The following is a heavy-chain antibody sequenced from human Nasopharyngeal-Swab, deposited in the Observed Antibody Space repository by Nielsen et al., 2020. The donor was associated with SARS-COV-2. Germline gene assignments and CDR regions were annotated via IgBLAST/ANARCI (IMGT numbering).Heavy chain of an antibody. CDR3: ARCVFLLL. D-gene: IGHD2-15*01. CDR2: IKHSGST. V-gene: IGHV4-34*01. J-gene: IGHJ4*01. Sequence: SETLSLTCAVYGGSFRRYYWSWMRPPPGKGLEGIGEIKHSGSTNYTPSLKGRVTISVDTSKNQFSLKLSSVTDADTAVYYCARCVFLLLWGHGTLVTVSS. CDR1: GGSFRRYY.